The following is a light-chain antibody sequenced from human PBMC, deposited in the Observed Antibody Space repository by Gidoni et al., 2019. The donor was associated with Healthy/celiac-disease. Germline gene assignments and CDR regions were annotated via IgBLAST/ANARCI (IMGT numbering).Light chain of an antibody. V-gene: IGLV1-40*01. CDR1: SSNIGAGYE. Sequence: QSVLTQPPSVSGAPGQRVPISCTGSSSNIGAGYEVHWYQQPPGTAPKLLIYGNSNRPSGVPDRFSGSKSGTSASLAITGLQAEDEADYYCQSYDSSLSGSGVFGGGTKLTVL. CDR3: QSYDSSLSGSGV. CDR2: GNS. J-gene: IGLJ3*02.